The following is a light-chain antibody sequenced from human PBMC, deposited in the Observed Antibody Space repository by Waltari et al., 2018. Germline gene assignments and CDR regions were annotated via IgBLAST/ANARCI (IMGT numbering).Light chain of an antibody. V-gene: IGKV1-27*01. CDR2: GTS. CDR1: QDISNY. J-gene: IGKJ3*01. CDR3: QKYNSEPLT. Sequence: DIQMTQSPPSLSASIGDRVTITCRASQDISNYLARYQQKPGKVPKLLIYGTSTSQPGVPSRFSGSGSGTDYTLTISSLQPEDVATYYCQKYNSEPLTFGPGTRVDIK.